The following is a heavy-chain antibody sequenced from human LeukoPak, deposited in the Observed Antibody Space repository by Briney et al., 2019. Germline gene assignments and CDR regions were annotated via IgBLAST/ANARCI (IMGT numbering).Heavy chain of an antibody. CDR2: ISYDGSNK. CDR3: AGYGDYIDY. V-gene: IGHV3-30*03. D-gene: IGHD4-17*01. CDR1: GFTFSSYG. J-gene: IGHJ4*02. Sequence: GGSLRLSCAASGFTFSSYGMHWVRQAPGKGLEWVAVISYDGSNKYYADSVKGRFTISRDNSKNTLYLQMNSLRAVDTAVYYCAGYGDYIDYWGQGTLVTVSS.